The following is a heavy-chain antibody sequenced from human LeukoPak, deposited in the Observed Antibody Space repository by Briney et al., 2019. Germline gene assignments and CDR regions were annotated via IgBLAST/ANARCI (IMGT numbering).Heavy chain of an antibody. CDR3: ARFSGAMGAFDI. CDR2: IYYSGST. CDR1: GGSISSGDYY. V-gene: IGHV4-30-4*08. J-gene: IGHJ3*02. Sequence: SQTLSLTRTVSGGSISSGDYYWSWIRQPPGKGLEWIGYIYYSGSTYYNPSLKSRVTISIDTSKDQFSLKLSSVTAADTAVYYCARFSGAMGAFDIWGQGTMVTVSS. D-gene: IGHD5-18*01.